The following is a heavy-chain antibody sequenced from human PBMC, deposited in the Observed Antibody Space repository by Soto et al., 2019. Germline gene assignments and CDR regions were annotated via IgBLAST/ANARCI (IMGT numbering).Heavy chain of an antibody. CDR3: ARGATRRPPDYSSSSGGHNCFDP. J-gene: IGHJ5*02. CDR1: GGSFSGYY. Sequence: SETLSLTCAVYGGSFSGYYWSWIRQPPGKGLEWIGEINHSGSTNYNPSLKSRVTISVDTSKNQFSLKLSSVTAADTAVYYCARGATRRPPDYSSSSGGHNCFDPWGQGTLVTVSS. CDR2: INHSGST. V-gene: IGHV4-34*01. D-gene: IGHD6-6*01.